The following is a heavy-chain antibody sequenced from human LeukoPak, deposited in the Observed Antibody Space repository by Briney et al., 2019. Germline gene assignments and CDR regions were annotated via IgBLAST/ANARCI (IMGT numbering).Heavy chain of an antibody. CDR2: IGSDGSNR. Sequence: GGSLRLSCAASGFIFSHYGMHWVRQAPGKGLEWVAVIGSDGSNRFYAGSVKGRFTISRDNSQNTLFLQMNSLRAEDTAMYYCARDAQRGFDYSNSLKYWGHGTLVTVSS. CDR1: GFIFSHYG. D-gene: IGHD4-11*01. V-gene: IGHV3-33*01. J-gene: IGHJ4*01. CDR3: ARDAQRGFDYSNSLKY.